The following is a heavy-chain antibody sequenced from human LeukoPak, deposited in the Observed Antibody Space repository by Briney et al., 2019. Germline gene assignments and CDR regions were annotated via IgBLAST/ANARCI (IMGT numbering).Heavy chain of an antibody. J-gene: IGHJ4*02. CDR3: AKWDIAAAGSLIDY. CDR2: ISGSGGST. V-gene: IGHV3-23*01. CDR1: GFTFSSYA. Sequence: GGSLRLSCAASGFTFSSYAMSWVRQAPGKGLEWVSAISGSGGSTYYADSVKGRFTTSRDNSKNTLYLQMNSLRAEDTAVYYCAKWDIAAAGSLIDYWGQGTLVTVSS. D-gene: IGHD6-13*01.